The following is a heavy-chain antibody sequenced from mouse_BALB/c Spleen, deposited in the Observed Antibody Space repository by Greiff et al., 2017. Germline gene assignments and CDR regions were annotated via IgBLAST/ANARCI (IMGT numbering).Heavy chain of an antibody. CDR1: VYTFTSYW. CDR3: AREYGNYGSFDY. D-gene: IGHD2-10*02. J-gene: IGHJ2*01. Sequence: QVQLKQPGAELVKPGASVKLSCKASVYTFTSYWMHWVKQRPGQGLEWIGEINPSNGRTNYNEKFKSKATLTVDKSSSTAYMQLSSLTSEDSAVYYCAREYGNYGSFDYWGQGTTLTVSS. CDR2: INPSNGRT. V-gene: IGHV1S81*02.